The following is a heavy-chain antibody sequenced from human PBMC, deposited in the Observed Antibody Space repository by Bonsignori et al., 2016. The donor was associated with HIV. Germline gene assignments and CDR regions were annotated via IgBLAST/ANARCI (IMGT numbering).Heavy chain of an antibody. D-gene: IGHD4-11*01. CDR3: ARANDYSTNWIDP. CDR1: GASIGRSDNY. Sequence: QLQLQESGPGLVKPSETLSLNCTVSGASIGRSDNYWAWIRQPPGKGLEWIANIFPSGNTQHNPSLKSRVTMSLDASKNQFALKLNSVTAADTAVYYCARANDYSTNWIDPWGQGTLVTVSS. V-gene: IGHV4-39*07. J-gene: IGHJ5*02. CDR2: IFPSGNT.